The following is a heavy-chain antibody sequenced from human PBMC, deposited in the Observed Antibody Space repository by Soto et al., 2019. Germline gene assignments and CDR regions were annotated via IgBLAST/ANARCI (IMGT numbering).Heavy chain of an antibody. CDR1: GFTFSSYA. CDR2: ISGSGGST. CDR3: AKSESGSYQEFDY. J-gene: IGHJ4*02. D-gene: IGHD1-26*01. Sequence: EVQLLESGGGLVQPGGSLRLSCAASGFTFSSYAMSWVRQAPGKGLEWVSAISGSGGSTYYADSAKGRFTISRDNSKNTLYLQMNSLRAEDTAVYYCAKSESGSYQEFDYWGQGTLVTVSS. V-gene: IGHV3-23*01.